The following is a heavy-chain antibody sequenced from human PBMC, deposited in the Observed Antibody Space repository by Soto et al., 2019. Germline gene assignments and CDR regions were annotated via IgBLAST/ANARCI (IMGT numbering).Heavy chain of an antibody. CDR2: IYSGGST. D-gene: IGHD1-26*01. Sequence: EVQLVESGGGLIQPGGSLRLSCAASGFTVSSNYMSWVRQAPGKGLEWVSVIYSGGSTYYADSVKGRFTISRDNSKNTLYLQMNSLRAEDTAVYYCAGLHEVGATSVGGGYYYYYGMDVWGQGTTVTVSS. J-gene: IGHJ6*02. V-gene: IGHV3-53*01. CDR1: GFTVSSNY. CDR3: AGLHEVGATSVGGGYYYYYGMDV.